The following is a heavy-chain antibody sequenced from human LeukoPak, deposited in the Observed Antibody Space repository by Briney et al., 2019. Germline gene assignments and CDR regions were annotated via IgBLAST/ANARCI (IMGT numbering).Heavy chain of an antibody. V-gene: IGHV4-34*01. Sequence: SETLSLTCAVYGGYFSGYYWSWIRQPPGKGLEWIGEINHSGSTNYNPSLKSRVTISVDTSKNQFSLKLSSVTAADTAVYYCARGLLLFDIWGQGTMVTVSS. D-gene: IGHD3-10*01. J-gene: IGHJ3*02. CDR1: GGYFSGYY. CDR3: ARGLLLFDI. CDR2: INHSGST.